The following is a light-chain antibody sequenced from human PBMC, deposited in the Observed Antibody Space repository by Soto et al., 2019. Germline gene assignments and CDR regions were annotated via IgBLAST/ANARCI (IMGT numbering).Light chain of an antibody. V-gene: IGLV2-23*01. CDR1: SSDVGSYNL. CDR2: EGN. J-gene: IGLJ1*01. CDR3: CSYAGTNTFV. Sequence: HSVLTQPASVSGSPGQSITISCTGTSSDVGSYNLVSWYQQHPGKAPKLMIYEGNKRPSGVSNPVSGSKSAKTASLTLSGLQTEHEADYYCCSYAGTNTFVFGTGTKLTVL.